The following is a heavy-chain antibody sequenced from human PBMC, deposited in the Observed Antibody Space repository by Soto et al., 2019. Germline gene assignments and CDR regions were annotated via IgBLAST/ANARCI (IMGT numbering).Heavy chain of an antibody. CDR1: GLSITNNH. V-gene: IGHV4-59*13. CDR2: IYYTGNT. Sequence: SETLSLTCTVSGLSITNNHWSWIRQPPGKGLEWIGYIYYTGNTNYDPSLKSRVTMSVDTSKNQFSLNLASLTAADTAIYYCARANWYYEYWGQGTLVTVSS. J-gene: IGHJ4*02. CDR3: ARANWYYEY. D-gene: IGHD1-1*01.